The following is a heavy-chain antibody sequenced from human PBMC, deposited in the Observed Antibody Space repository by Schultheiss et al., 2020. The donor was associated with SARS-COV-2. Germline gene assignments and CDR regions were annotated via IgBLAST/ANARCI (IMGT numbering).Heavy chain of an antibody. Sequence: GGSLRLSCAASGFTFSSYGMHWVRQAPGKGLEWVAVIWYDGSNKYYADSVKGRFTISRDNSKNTLYLQMNSLRAGDTAVYYCARGGSSGSRWFDPWGQGTLVTVSS. D-gene: IGHD6-19*01. CDR2: IWYDGSNK. CDR1: GFTFSSYG. J-gene: IGHJ5*02. CDR3: ARGGSSGSRWFDP. V-gene: IGHV3-33*01.